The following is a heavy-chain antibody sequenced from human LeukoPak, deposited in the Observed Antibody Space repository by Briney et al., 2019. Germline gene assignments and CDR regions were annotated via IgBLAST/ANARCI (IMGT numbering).Heavy chain of an antibody. J-gene: IGHJ5*02. CDR3: ARDKRGYSARKTPQHNRFDP. Sequence: SETLSLTCTVSGYSISSGYYWGWIRQPPGKGLEWIGSIYHSGSTYYNPSLKSRVTISVDTSKNQFSLKLSSVTAADTAVYYCARDKRGYSARKTPQHNRFDPGGQGTLVTVSS. CDR1: GYSISSGYY. CDR2: IYHSGST. V-gene: IGHV4-38-2*02. D-gene: IGHD5-12*01.